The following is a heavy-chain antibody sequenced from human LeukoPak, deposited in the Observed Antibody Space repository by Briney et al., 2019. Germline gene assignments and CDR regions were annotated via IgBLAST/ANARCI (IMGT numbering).Heavy chain of an antibody. J-gene: IGHJ4*02. CDR2: IYYSGST. CDR1: GGSISSGGYY. Sequence: SETLSLTCTVSGGSISSGGYYWSWIRQHPGKGLEWIGYIYYSGSTYYNPSLKSRVTISVDTSKNQFSLKLSSVTAADTAVYYCARIEPSRIAAAAYFDYWGQGTLVTVSS. D-gene: IGHD6-13*01. CDR3: ARIEPSRIAAAAYFDY. V-gene: IGHV4-31*03.